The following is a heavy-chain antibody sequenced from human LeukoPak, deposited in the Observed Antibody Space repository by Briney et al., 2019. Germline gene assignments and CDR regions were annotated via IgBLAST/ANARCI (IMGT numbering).Heavy chain of an antibody. D-gene: IGHD5-12*01. V-gene: IGHV3-43*02. CDR3: AKDTRFKGGYDYGDYYYYMDV. CDR2: ISGDGGST. Sequence: GGSLRLSCAASGFTFDDYAMHWVRQAPGKGLEWVSLISGDGGSTYYADSVKGRFTISRDNSKNSLYLQMNSLRTEDTALYYCAKDTRFKGGYDYGDYYYYMDVWGKGTTVTVSS. J-gene: IGHJ6*03. CDR1: GFTFDDYA.